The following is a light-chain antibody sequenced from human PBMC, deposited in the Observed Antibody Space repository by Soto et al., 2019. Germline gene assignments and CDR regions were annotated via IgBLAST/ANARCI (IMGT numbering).Light chain of an antibody. CDR1: KTISSW. J-gene: IGKJ4*01. CDR3: QQFNNYPLT. CDR2: KAS. V-gene: IGKV1-5*03. Sequence: EIQMTQPPPTLSGYLVDIVTITCRASKTISSWLAWYQQKPGKAPKLLIYKASTLKSGVPSRFSGSGSGTDFTLTISSLQPEDFATYYCQQFNNYPLTFGGGTKVDI.